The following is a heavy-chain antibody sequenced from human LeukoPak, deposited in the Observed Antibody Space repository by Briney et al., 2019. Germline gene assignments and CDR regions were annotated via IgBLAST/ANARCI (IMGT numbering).Heavy chain of an antibody. CDR3: ATAYGDFRAQGRYFGS. CDR2: VHYSGTT. D-gene: IGHD4-17*01. Sequence: SETLSLTCTVSDGSITNNDWSWVRQTPGKGLEFMGYVHYSGTTHYNPSLGSRVTISIATSRPLFFLKLKSVTAADTALYYCATAYGDFRAQGRYFGSCGQGTQVTVSS. J-gene: IGHJ4*02. V-gene: IGHV4-59*01. CDR1: DGSITNND.